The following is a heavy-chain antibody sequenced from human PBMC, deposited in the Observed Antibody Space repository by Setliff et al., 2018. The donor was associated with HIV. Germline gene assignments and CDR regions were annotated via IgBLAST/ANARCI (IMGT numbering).Heavy chain of an antibody. D-gene: IGHD3-10*01. V-gene: IGHV3-21*04. J-gene: IGHJ4*02. CDR1: GFTFSSYS. Sequence: GGSLRLSCAASGFTFSSYSMNWVRQAPGKGLEWVSSISSSSDYIYNADSVKGRFTISRDNSENTLYLQMNSLRAEDTAIYYCAKSGGPRSGSYSYWGQGTLVTVSS. CDR2: ISSSSDYI. CDR3: AKSGGPRSGSYSY.